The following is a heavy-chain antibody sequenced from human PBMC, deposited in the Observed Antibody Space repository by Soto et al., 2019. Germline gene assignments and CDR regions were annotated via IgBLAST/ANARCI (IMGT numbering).Heavy chain of an antibody. CDR1: GDSVSGNSGA. V-gene: IGHV6-1*01. CDR3: AGGSVLGIPGAALNWGYFGLDV. D-gene: IGHD6-19*01. CDR2: TYYRSKWFN. Sequence: PSQTLSLTCGISGDSVSGNSGAWNWIRQSPSRGLEWLGRTYYRSKWFNDYAVSVESRITINADTSKNQFSLQLNSVTPGDTAVYFCAGGSVLGIPGAALNWGYFGLDVWGQGATVTVSS. J-gene: IGHJ6*02.